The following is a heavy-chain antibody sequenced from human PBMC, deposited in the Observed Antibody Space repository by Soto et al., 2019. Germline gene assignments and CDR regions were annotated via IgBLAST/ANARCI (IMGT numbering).Heavy chain of an antibody. J-gene: IGHJ4*02. CDR3: ARVVWDTAMVTDY. CDR2: IYYSGST. V-gene: IGHV4-61*01. D-gene: IGHD5-18*01. CDR1: GGSVSSGSYY. Sequence: LSLTCTVSGGSVSSGSYYWSWIRQPPGKGLEWIGYIYYSGSTNYNPSLKSRVTISVDTSKNQFSLKLSSVTAADTAVYYCARVVWDTAMVTDYWGQGTLVTVSS.